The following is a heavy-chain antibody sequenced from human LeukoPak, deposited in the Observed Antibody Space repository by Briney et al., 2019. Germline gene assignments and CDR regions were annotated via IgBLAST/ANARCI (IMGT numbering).Heavy chain of an antibody. D-gene: IGHD6-19*01. Sequence: KPSETLSLTCTVSGGSISSYYWSWIRQPPGKGLEGIGYIYYSGSTNYNPSLKSRVTISVDTSKNQFSLKLSSVTAADTAVYYCARGEIAVAESFDYWGQGTLVTVSS. J-gene: IGHJ4*02. CDR3: ARGEIAVAESFDY. V-gene: IGHV4-59*01. CDR2: IYYSGST. CDR1: GGSISSYY.